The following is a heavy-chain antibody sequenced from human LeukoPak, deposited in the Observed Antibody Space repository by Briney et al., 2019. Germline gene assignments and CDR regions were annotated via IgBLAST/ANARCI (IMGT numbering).Heavy chain of an antibody. CDR2: INHSGST. CDR3: ARARKEVVPAAIVGVGSSSSANGYYYYMDV. Sequence: PSETLSLTCTVSGGSISSSSYYSGWIRQPPGKGLEWIGEINHSGSTNYNRSLKSRVTISVDTSKNQFSLKLSSVTAADTAVYYCARARKEVVPAAIVGVGSSSSANGYYYYMDVWGKGTTVTVSS. V-gene: IGHV4-39*07. D-gene: IGHD2-2*02. J-gene: IGHJ6*03. CDR1: GGSISSSSYY.